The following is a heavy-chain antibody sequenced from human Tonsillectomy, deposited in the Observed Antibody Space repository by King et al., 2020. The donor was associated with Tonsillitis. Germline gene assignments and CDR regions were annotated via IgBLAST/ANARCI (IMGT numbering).Heavy chain of an antibody. CDR2: ITSSGNTI. J-gene: IGHJ1*01. D-gene: IGHD6-13*01. CDR1: GLPFSDYY. Sequence: VQLVESGGGLVKPGGSLRLSCAASGLPFSDYYMSWVRQAPGKGLEWVSYITSSGNTIYYADSVKGRFTVSRDNAKNSLYLQMNGLRAEDTAVYYCARRGGAAAASGGVYFQHWGQGTLVTVSS. CDR3: ARRGGAAAASGGVYFQH. V-gene: IGHV3-11*01.